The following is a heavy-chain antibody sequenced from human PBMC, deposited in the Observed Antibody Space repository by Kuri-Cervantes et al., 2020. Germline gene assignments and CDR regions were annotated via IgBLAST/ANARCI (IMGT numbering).Heavy chain of an antibody. J-gene: IGHJ5*02. V-gene: IGHV3-72*01. CDR1: GFTFSSYS. CDR2: TRNKANSYTT. Sequence: GGSLRLSCAASGFTFSSYSMNWVRQAPGKGLEWVGRTRNKANSYTTEYAASVKGRFTISRDDSKNSLYLQMNSLKTEDTAVYYCARDLSSSTNLWGQGTLVTVSS. CDR3: ARDLSSSTNL. D-gene: IGHD6-6*01.